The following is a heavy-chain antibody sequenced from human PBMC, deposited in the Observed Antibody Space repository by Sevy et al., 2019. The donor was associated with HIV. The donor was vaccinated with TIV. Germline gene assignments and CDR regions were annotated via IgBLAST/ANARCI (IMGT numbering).Heavy chain of an antibody. J-gene: IGHJ4*02. CDR3: ARGDYYDSSGYNYYFDY. CDR2: ISYDGSNK. D-gene: IGHD3-22*01. CDR1: GFTFSSYG. Sequence: GGSLRLSCAASGFTFSSYGMHWVRQAPGKGLEWVAVISYDGSNKYYAYSVKGRFTISRDNSKNTLYLQMNSLRAEDTAVYYCARGDYYDSSGYNYYFDYWGQGTLVTVSS. V-gene: IGHV3-30*03.